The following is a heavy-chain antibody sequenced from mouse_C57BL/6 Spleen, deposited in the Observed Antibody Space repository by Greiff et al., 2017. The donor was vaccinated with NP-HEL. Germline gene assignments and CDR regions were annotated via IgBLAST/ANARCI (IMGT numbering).Heavy chain of an antibody. D-gene: IGHD2-1*01. CDR1: GFSFNTYA. Sequence: EVQGVESGGGLVQPKGSLKLSCAASGFSFNTYAMNWVRQAPGKGLEWVASIRSKSNNYATYYADSVKDRFTISRADSESMLYLQMHNLKTEATAMYYGVRPAYGNCPAWFAYWGTGTPVTVSA. V-gene: IGHV10-1*01. CDR3: VRPAYGNCPAWFAY. CDR2: IRSKSNNYAT. J-gene: IGHJ3*01.